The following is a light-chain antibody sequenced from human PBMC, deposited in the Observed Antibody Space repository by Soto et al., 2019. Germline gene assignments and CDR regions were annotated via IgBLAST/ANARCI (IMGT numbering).Light chain of an antibody. Sequence: QLVLTQSPSASASLGASVKLTCTLRSGHSSYAIAWHQQQPEKGPRYLMKLNSDGSHRKGDGIPDRFSGSSSGAERYLTISSLQAEAEADYYCQTWGTGIQVFGGGTKVTVL. CDR1: SGHSSYA. J-gene: IGLJ2*01. CDR3: QTWGTGIQV. V-gene: IGLV4-69*01. CDR2: LNSDGSH.